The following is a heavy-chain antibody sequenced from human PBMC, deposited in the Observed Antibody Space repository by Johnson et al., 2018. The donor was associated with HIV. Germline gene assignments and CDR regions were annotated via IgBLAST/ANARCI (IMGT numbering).Heavy chain of an antibody. D-gene: IGHD6-13*01. CDR2: IYSGGST. CDR1: GFIFRSSA. J-gene: IGHJ3*02. Sequence: VQLVESGGGLVQPGGSRRLSCAASGFIFRSSAMSWVRQAPGKGLEWVSVIYSGGSTNYADSVKGRFTISRDISKNTLYLQMNSLRAEDTAVYYCARNSHSSNWYEWEAFDIWGQGTMVTVSS. V-gene: IGHV3-66*01. CDR3: ARNSHSSNWYEWEAFDI.